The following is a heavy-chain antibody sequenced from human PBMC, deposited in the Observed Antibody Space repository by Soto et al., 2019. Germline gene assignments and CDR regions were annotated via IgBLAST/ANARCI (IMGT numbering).Heavy chain of an antibody. CDR3: ARGNLRTDAFDI. CDR2: INHSGST. Sequence: QVQLQQWGAGLLKPSETLSLTCAVYGGSFSGYYWSWIRQPPGKGLEWIGEINHSGSTNYNPSLKSRVTISVDTSKNQFSLKLSSVTAADTAVYYCARGNLRTDAFDIWGQGTMVTVSS. V-gene: IGHV4-34*01. J-gene: IGHJ3*02. D-gene: IGHD4-17*01. CDR1: GGSFSGYY.